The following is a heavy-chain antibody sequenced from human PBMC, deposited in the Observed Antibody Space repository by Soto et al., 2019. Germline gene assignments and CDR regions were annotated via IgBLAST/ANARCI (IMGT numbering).Heavy chain of an antibody. J-gene: IGHJ6*02. CDR3: AKDKVGYCSSTSCYNYGMDV. CDR2: ISGSGGST. V-gene: IGHV3-23*01. Sequence: PGGSLRLSCAASGFTFSSYAMSWVRQAPGKGLEWVSAISGSGGSTYYADSVKGRFTISRDNSKNTLYLQMNSLRAEDTAVYYCAKDKVGYCSSTSCYNYGMDVWGQGTTVTVPS. CDR1: GFTFSSYA. D-gene: IGHD2-2*02.